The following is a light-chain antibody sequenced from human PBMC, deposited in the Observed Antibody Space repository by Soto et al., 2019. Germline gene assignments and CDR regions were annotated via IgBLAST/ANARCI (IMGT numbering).Light chain of an antibody. CDR2: AAS. V-gene: IGKV1-39*01. Sequence: DIQMTQSPSSLSASVGDRVTITCRASQSISSYLNWYQQKPGKAPKLLIYAASSLQSGVPSRFSGSVAGTDFTLTISSLHPEDVASYYCQHSHTTPWTFGQGTKVEIK. CDR3: QHSHTTPWT. J-gene: IGKJ1*01. CDR1: QSISSY.